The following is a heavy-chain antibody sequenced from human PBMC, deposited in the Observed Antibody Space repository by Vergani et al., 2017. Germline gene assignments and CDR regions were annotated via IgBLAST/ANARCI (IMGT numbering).Heavy chain of an antibody. CDR2: ISGSGGST. CDR1: GFTFSSYA. Sequence: EVQLLESGGGLVQPGGSLRLSCAASGFTFSSYAMSWVRQAPGKGLEWVSAISGSGGSTYYADSVKGRFTISRDNSKNTLYLQMNSLRAEDTAVYYCAKVRTESSLKKELLCAFDIWGQGTMVTVSS. J-gene: IGHJ3*02. D-gene: IGHD1-26*01. V-gene: IGHV3-23*01. CDR3: AKVRTESSLKKELLCAFDI.